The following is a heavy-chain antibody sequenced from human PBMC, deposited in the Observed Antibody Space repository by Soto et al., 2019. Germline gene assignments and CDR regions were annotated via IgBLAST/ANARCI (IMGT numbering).Heavy chain of an antibody. CDR1: GFTVSSNY. CDR2: IYSGGST. CDR3: GRDLRDTMVRGVIPYSYGMDV. Sequence: EVQLVESGGGLVQPGGSLRLSCAASGFTVSSNYMSWVRQAPGKGLEWVSVIYSGGSTYYADSVKGRFTISRHNSKNAWDLQMNSLRAEDTAVYYCGRDLRDTMVRGVIPYSYGMDVWGQGTTVTVSS. V-gene: IGHV3-53*04. J-gene: IGHJ6*01. D-gene: IGHD3-10*01.